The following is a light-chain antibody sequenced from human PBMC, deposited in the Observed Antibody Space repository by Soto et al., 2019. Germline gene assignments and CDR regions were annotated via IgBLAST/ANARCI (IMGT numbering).Light chain of an antibody. CDR1: QSIGRH. Sequence: DIQMTQSPSSLSASVGDRVTITCRASQSIGRHLNWYQQKPGKAPELLIYAASSSQSGVPSRFSGSGSGTDFSLTISSLQPEDFATYYCLQSYSSPRTFGQGTTVETK. CDR2: AAS. CDR3: LQSYSSPRT. V-gene: IGKV1-39*01. J-gene: IGKJ1*01.